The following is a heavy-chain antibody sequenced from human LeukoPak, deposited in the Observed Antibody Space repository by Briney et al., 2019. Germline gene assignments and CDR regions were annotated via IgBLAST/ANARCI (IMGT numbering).Heavy chain of an antibody. J-gene: IGHJ4*02. CDR3: ARTSSGLLSTDY. D-gene: IGHD3-22*01. Sequence: GASVKVSCKASGYTLTSYYMHWVRQAPGQGLEWMGIINPSGGSTSYAQKFQGRVTMTRDTSTSTVYMELSSLRSEDTAVYYCARTSSGLLSTDYWGQGTLVTVSS. CDR2: INPSGGST. V-gene: IGHV1-46*01. CDR1: GYTLTSYY.